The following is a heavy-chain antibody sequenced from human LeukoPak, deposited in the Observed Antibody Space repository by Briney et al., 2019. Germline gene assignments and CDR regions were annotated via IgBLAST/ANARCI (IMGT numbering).Heavy chain of an antibody. Sequence: GGSLRLSCAASGFTFSSYSMNWVRQAPGKGLEWVSSISSSSSYIYYADSVKGRFTIYRDNAKNSLYLQMNSLRAEDTAVYYCARDRPAATAGFDYWGQGTLVTVSS. CDR1: GFTFSSYS. CDR3: ARDRPAATAGFDY. CDR2: ISSSSSYI. D-gene: IGHD2-2*01. J-gene: IGHJ4*02. V-gene: IGHV3-21*01.